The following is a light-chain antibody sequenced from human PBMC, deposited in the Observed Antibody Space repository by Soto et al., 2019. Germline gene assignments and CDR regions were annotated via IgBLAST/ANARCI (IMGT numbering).Light chain of an antibody. CDR3: QQYDTSPRT. Sequence: DIVLTQSPGTLSLSPGERATLSCRASQSVSSNYLAWYQQKRGQAPRLLIYGASSRATGIPTRFSGSGSGTDFTLTISRLEPEDFAVYYWQQYDTSPRTFGQGTKVEI. CDR2: GAS. V-gene: IGKV3-20*01. CDR1: QSVSSNY. J-gene: IGKJ1*01.